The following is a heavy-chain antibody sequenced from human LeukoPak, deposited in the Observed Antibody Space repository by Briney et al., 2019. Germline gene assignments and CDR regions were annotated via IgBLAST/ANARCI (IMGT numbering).Heavy chain of an antibody. V-gene: IGHV3-30*02. D-gene: IGHD2-2*01. Sequence: GGSLRLSCAASGFTFSSYGMHWVRQAPGKGLEWVAFIRYDGSNKYYADSVKGRFTISRDNSKNTLYLQMNSLRAEDTAVYYCAKEGVVPARALGSFDPWGQGTLVTVSS. J-gene: IGHJ5*02. CDR1: GFTFSSYG. CDR2: IRYDGSNK. CDR3: AKEGVVPARALGSFDP.